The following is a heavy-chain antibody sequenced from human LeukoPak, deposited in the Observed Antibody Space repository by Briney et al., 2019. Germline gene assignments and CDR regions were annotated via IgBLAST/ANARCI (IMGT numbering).Heavy chain of an antibody. Sequence: PGGSLRLSGEVSGFAYGNFAMSWVRQAPGKRLEWVSGIGGSGAGTYYGDCVKGRFTISRDNSKNTLWLQMNSLRAEDTALYYCALHWSYDYWSDPFEFRGQGTMVAVSS. CDR3: ALHWSYDYWSDPFEF. D-gene: IGHD3-3*01. CDR1: GFAYGNFA. J-gene: IGHJ3*01. V-gene: IGHV3-23*01. CDR2: IGGSGAGT.